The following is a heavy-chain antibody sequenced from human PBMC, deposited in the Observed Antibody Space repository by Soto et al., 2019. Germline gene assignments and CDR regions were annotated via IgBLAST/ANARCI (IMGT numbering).Heavy chain of an antibody. CDR2: FNGNGGLT. CDR3: AKDNSLHWFDP. D-gene: IGHD2-15*01. Sequence: GGSLRLSCATSGFTFSTYAMTWVRQAPGKGLECVSTFNGNGGLTYYADSVKGRFTISRDNSKNTLYLQMDSLRAEDTAIYYCAKDNSLHWFDPWGQGTLVTVSS. J-gene: IGHJ5*02. CDR1: GFTFSTYA. V-gene: IGHV3-23*01.